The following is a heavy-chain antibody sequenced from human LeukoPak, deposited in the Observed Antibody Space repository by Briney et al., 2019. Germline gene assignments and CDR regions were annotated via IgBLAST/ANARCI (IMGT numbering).Heavy chain of an antibody. Sequence: GGSLRLSCAASGFTFSNYAIHWVRQAPGKGLECVSAISSIEGRIYYANSVKGRFTISRDNSKNMVFLQMGSLRSEDTAVYYCAKQTNLVVVAATHFDYWGQGTLVTVSS. CDR1: GFTFSNYA. V-gene: IGHV3-64*01. CDR3: AKQTNLVVVAATHFDY. D-gene: IGHD2-15*01. J-gene: IGHJ4*02. CDR2: ISSIEGRI.